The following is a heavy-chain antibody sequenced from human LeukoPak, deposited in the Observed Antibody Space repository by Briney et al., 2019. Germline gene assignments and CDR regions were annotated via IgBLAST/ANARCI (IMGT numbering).Heavy chain of an antibody. V-gene: IGHV4-39*01. J-gene: IGHJ3*02. CDR1: GGSISTSIYY. Sequence: SETLSLTCTVSGGSISTSIYYWSWIRQPPGKGLEWIGEINHSGSTNYNPSLKSRVTISVDTSKNQFSLKLSSVTAADTAVYYCARHGDNSSSSVAFDIWGQGTMVTVSS. D-gene: IGHD6-6*01. CDR3: ARHGDNSSSSVAFDI. CDR2: INHSGST.